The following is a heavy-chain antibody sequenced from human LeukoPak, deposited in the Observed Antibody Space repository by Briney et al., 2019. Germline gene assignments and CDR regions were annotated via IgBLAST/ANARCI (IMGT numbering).Heavy chain of an antibody. D-gene: IGHD2-21*01. Sequence: SVKASCKASGGTFSSYAISWVRQAPGQGLEWMGGIIPIFGTANYAQKFQGRVTITADESTSTAYMELSSLRSEDTAVYYCARVGGRGALDAFDIWGQGTMVTVSS. J-gene: IGHJ3*02. V-gene: IGHV1-69*01. CDR1: GGTFSSYA. CDR2: IIPIFGTA. CDR3: ARVGGRGALDAFDI.